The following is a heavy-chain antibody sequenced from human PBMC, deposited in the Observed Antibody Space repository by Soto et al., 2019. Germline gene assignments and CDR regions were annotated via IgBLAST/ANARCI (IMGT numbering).Heavy chain of an antibody. V-gene: IGHV5-51*01. J-gene: IGHJ6*02. CDR3: ARSRRGAYSSGWYSLSGYYNYGIDV. CDR2: SYPGDSDT. Sequence: GESLKISCKGSGYSFTNYWIGWVRQMPGKGLEWMGISYPGDSDTKYSPSLQGQVTISADTSISTAYLQWTSLKASDTAMYYCARSRRGAYSSGWYSLSGYYNYGIDVWGQGTKVTVSS. D-gene: IGHD6-19*01. CDR1: GYSFTNYW.